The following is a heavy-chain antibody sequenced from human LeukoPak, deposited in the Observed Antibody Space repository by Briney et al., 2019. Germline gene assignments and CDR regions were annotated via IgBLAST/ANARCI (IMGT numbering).Heavy chain of an antibody. CDR1: GFTSSSYA. CDR2: ISSRSDVV. D-gene: IGHD4-17*01. Sequence: PGGSLRLSCAASGFTSSSYAMNWVRQAPGKGLEWLLYISSRSDVVYYADSVKGRFTISRDNAKNTLYLQMNSLRAEDTAVYYCAKCGPYGDYPEAYYFDYWGQGTLVTVSS. V-gene: IGHV3-48*04. J-gene: IGHJ4*02. CDR3: AKCGPYGDYPEAYYFDY.